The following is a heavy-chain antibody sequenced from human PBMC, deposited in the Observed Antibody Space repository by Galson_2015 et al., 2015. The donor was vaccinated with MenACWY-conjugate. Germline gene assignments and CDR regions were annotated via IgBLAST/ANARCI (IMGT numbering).Heavy chain of an antibody. CDR1: GFTFSACY. Sequence: SLRLSCAASGFTFSACYISWIRQAPGKGLEWVSYISSSAHSKQYADSVKGRLTISRDYARNSVYLQMDSLRVEDTAVYYCARGGESELKTFDYWGQGTLVTVSS. CDR2: ISSSAHSK. J-gene: IGHJ4*02. V-gene: IGHV3-11*01. D-gene: IGHD3-10*01. CDR3: ARGGESELKTFDY.